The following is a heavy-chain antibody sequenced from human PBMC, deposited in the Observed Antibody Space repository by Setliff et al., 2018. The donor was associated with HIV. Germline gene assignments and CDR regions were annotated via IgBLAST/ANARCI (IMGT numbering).Heavy chain of an antibody. Sequence: SLRISCAAPGFAFDNYCMTWVRQAPGKGLEWVSAIGGSTGSTYYADSVKGRFTISTDNSKNTLYLQMNSLRAEDTAVYYCAKPLTQWGVSPYHYAVDVWGQGTTVTVSS. V-gene: IGHV3-23*01. J-gene: IGHJ6*02. CDR3: AKPLTQWGVSPYHYAVDV. CDR1: GFAFDNYC. D-gene: IGHD1-26*01. CDR2: IGGSTGST.